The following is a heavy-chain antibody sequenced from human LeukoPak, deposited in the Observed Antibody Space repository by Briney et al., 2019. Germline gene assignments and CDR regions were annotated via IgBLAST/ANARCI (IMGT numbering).Heavy chain of an antibody. CDR3: ARLFYNWNGADY. CDR2: IYYIGST. CDR1: GGSISSGGYY. D-gene: IGHD1-20*01. Sequence: PSETLSLTCTVSGGSISSGGYYWGWLRQPPGKGLEWIGTIYYIGSTYYNPSLKSRVTISVDSSNHHFSLKLTSVTAADTAVYYCARLFYNWNGADYWGQGTLVTVSS. J-gene: IGHJ4*02. V-gene: IGHV4-39*02.